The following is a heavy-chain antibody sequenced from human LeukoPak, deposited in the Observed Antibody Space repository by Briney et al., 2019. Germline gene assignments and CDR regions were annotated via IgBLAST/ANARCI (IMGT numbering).Heavy chain of an antibody. V-gene: IGHV1-8*02. CDR3: AREGRYGDSPFDY. Sequence: ASVKVSCKASGYTFIAYYMFWVRQAPGQGLEWMGWMNPNSGNTGYAQKFQGRVTMTRNTSISTAYMELSSLRSEDTAVYYCAREGRYGDSPFDYWGQGTLVTVSS. J-gene: IGHJ4*02. CDR1: GYTFIAYY. CDR2: MNPNSGNT. D-gene: IGHD4-17*01.